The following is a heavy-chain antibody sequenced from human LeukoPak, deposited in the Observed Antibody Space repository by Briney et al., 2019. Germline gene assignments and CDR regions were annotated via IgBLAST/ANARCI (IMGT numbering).Heavy chain of an antibody. CDR1: GGTFSSYA. J-gene: IGHJ4*02. Sequence: ASVKVSCKASGGTFSSYAISWVRQAPGQGLEWMGRIIPIFGTANYAQKFQGRVTITTDESTSTAYMELSSLRSEDTAVYYCARDGVYYGSSGYFESFDYWGQGTLVTVSS. D-gene: IGHD3-22*01. CDR2: IIPIFGTA. V-gene: IGHV1-69*05. CDR3: ARDGVYYGSSGYFESFDY.